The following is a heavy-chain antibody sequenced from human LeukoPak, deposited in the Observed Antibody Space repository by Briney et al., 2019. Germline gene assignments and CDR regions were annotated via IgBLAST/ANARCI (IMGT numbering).Heavy chain of an antibody. CDR1: GGSISGDY. CDR2: IYHTGAT. CDR3: AKYGKSGWSIDN. D-gene: IGHD6-19*01. J-gene: IGHJ4*02. Sequence: PSETLPLTCTVSGGSISGDYWTWIRQPPGKGLQYIGYIYHTGATNYNPSLKSRVTMSVDTSKNQFSLKLNSVTAADTAVYFRAKYGKSGWSIDNWGQGTLVTVSS. V-gene: IGHV4-59*08.